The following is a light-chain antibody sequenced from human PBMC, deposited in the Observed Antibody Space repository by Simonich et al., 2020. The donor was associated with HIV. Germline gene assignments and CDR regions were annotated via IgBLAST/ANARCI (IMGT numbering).Light chain of an antibody. CDR2: DAS. J-gene: IGKJ2*01. CDR1: QSISSY. Sequence: DIQMTQSPSSLSASVGDRVTITCRASQSISSYLNWYQQKPGKAPKLLIFDASNLETGVPSRFSGNASGTDFTFTITSLRPEDIATYYCQQYDNLPYTFGQGTKLEIK. CDR3: QQYDNLPYT. V-gene: IGKV1-33*01.